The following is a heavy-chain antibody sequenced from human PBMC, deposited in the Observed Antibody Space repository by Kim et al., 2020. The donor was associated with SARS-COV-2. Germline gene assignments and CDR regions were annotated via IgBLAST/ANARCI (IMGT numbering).Heavy chain of an antibody. V-gene: IGHV5-51*01. CDR1: GYSFTSYW. D-gene: IGHD2-21*02. J-gene: IGHJ3*02. Sequence: GESLKISCKGSGYSFTSYWIGWVRQMPGKGLEWMGIIYPGDSDTRYSPSFQGQVTISADKSISTAYLQWSSLKASDTAMYYCARLKNPSGGDCWGCGAFDIWGQGTMVTVSS. CDR2: IYPGDSDT. CDR3: ARLKNPSGGDCWGCGAFDI.